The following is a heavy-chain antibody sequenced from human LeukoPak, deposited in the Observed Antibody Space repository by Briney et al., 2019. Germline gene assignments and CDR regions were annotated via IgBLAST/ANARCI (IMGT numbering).Heavy chain of an antibody. CDR3: ARGLIEYSSSFSDY. J-gene: IGHJ4*02. V-gene: IGHV1-2*06. CDR2: INPNSGGT. Sequence: ASVKVSCEASGYTFTGYYMHWVRQAPGQGLEWMGRINPNSGGTNYAQKFQGRVTMTRDTSISTAYMELSRLRSDDTAVYYCARGLIEYSSSFSDYWGQGTLVTVSS. CDR1: GYTFTGYY. D-gene: IGHD6-6*01.